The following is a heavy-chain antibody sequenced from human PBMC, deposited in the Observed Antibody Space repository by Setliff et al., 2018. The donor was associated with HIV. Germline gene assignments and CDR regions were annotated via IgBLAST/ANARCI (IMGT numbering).Heavy chain of an antibody. CDR3: AKDIGSSGYYNGFDY. Sequence: PGGSLRLSCADSGFTFDDYAMHWVRQAPGKGLEWVSGISWKSGSIGYADSVKGRFTISRDNAKKSLYLQMNSLITEDMALYYCAKDIGSSGYYNGFDYWGQGTLVTVSS. CDR1: GFTFDDYA. D-gene: IGHD3-22*01. J-gene: IGHJ4*02. CDR2: ISWKSGSI. V-gene: IGHV3-9*03.